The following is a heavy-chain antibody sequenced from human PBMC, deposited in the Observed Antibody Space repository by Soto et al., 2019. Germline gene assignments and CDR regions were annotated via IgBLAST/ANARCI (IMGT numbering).Heavy chain of an antibody. Sequence: EVQLLESGGGLVQPGGSLRLSCAASGITISNYPMSWVRQAPGKGLDWVSGISGGGDRTYYADSAKGRFTISKDISRNSRSLQLDSLGVEDTAVYFCVKDDGGYPSTAPHWGQGTLVTVSS. V-gene: IGHV3-23*01. CDR3: VKDDGGYPSTAPH. J-gene: IGHJ4*02. D-gene: IGHD3-22*01. CDR1: GITISNYP. CDR2: ISGGGDRT.